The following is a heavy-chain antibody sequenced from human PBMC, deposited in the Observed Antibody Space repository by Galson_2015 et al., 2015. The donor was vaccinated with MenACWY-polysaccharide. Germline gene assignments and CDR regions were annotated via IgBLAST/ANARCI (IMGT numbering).Heavy chain of an antibody. CDR2: IKQDGSGK. V-gene: IGHV3-7*01. CDR3: ARDTNIYDFWSGYDSLHYFDS. J-gene: IGHJ4*02. D-gene: IGHD3-3*01. Sequence: SLRLSCAASGFSFSSYWMSWVRQAPGKGLEWVANIKQDGSGKYYVDSVKGRFTISRDNAKNSLYLQMNSLRAEDTAVYYCARDTNIYDFWSGYDSLHYFDSWGQGTLVTVSS. CDR1: GFSFSSYW.